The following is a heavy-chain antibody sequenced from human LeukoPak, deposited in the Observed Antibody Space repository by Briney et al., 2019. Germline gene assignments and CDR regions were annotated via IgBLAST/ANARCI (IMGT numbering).Heavy chain of an antibody. Sequence: PGRSLRLSCAASGFTFDDYAMHWVRQAPGKGLEWVSGISWNSGSIGYADSVKGRFTISRDNAKNSLYLQMNSLRAEDTAVYYCARDRAGALDYWGQGTLVTVSS. CDR1: GFTFDDYA. J-gene: IGHJ4*02. CDR3: ARDRAGALDY. D-gene: IGHD1-26*01. V-gene: IGHV3-9*01. CDR2: ISWNSGSI.